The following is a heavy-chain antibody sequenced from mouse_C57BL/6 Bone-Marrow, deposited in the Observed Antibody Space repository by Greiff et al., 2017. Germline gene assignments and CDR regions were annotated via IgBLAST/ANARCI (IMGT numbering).Heavy chain of an antibody. CDR2: IDPSDSYT. D-gene: IGHD2-1*01. CDR1: GYTFTSYW. V-gene: IGHV1-59*01. CDR3: ARGGRTTALDY. J-gene: IGHJ2*01. Sequence: VQLQQPGAELVRPGTSVTLSCKASGYTFTSYWMHWVKQRPGQGLEWIGGIDPSDSYTNYNQNFKGKATLTVDTSSSTAYMQLSSLTSEDSAVYYCARGGRTTALDYWGQGTTLTVSS.